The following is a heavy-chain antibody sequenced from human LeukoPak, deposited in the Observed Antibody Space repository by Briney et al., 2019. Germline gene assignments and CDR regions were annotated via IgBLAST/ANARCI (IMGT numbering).Heavy chain of an antibody. V-gene: IGHV4-39*07. CDR3: AREKNYDLLTGYYSLGFDY. Sequence: SETLSLTCTVSGGSISNSSYYWGWIRQPPGKGLEWIGSIYYSGSTYYNPSLKSRVTMSIDTSKNQFSLKLSSVTAADTTVYYCAREKNYDLLTGYYSLGFDYWGQGTLVPVSS. J-gene: IGHJ4*02. D-gene: IGHD3-9*01. CDR1: GGSISNSSYY. CDR2: IYYSGST.